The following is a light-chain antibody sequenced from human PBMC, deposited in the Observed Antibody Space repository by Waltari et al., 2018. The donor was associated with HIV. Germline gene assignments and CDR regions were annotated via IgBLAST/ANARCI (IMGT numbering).Light chain of an antibody. V-gene: IGKV1-33*01. CDR3: QQYDNLPGSWT. Sequence: DIQMTQSPSSLSASVGDRVTITCQASQDISNYLNWYQQKPGKAPKLLIYDASNLETGVPSRFSGSGSGTDFTFTISSLQPEDIATYYCQQYDNLPGSWTFGGGTKVEIK. CDR1: QDISNY. J-gene: IGKJ4*01. CDR2: DAS.